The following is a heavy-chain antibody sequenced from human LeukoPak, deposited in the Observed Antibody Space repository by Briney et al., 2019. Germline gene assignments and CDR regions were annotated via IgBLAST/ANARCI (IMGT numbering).Heavy chain of an antibody. V-gene: IGHV5-51*01. J-gene: IGHJ4*02. Sequence: GESLKISCKGSGYSFTNYWIGWVRQMPGKGLEWMGIIYPGDSDTRYSPSFQGQVTISADKSVSTTYQQWSSLKASDTAMYYSAASTYGSGSYVGFDSWGQGTLVSVSS. CDR2: IYPGDSDT. CDR3: AASTYGSGSYVGFDS. D-gene: IGHD3-10*01. CDR1: GYSFTNYW.